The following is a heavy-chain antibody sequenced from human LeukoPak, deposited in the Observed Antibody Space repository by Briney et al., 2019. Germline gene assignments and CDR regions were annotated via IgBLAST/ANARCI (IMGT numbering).Heavy chain of an antibody. Sequence: SQTLSLTCAVSGGSISSGGYSWSWIRQAPGKGLEWIGYIYHSGSTYYNPSLKSRATISVDRSKNQFSLKLSSVTAADTAVYYCARHLNWFDPWGQGTLVTVSS. CDR1: GGSISSGGYS. CDR3: ARHLNWFDP. V-gene: IGHV4-30-2*01. J-gene: IGHJ5*02. CDR2: IYHSGST.